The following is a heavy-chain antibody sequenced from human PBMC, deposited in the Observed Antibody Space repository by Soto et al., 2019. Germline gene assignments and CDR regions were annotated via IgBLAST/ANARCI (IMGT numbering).Heavy chain of an antibody. Sequence: SETLSLTCNVSGSPISSYYWGWFRQPPGQGLEWVGYIYYAGTTSYNPSLRSRVAISVDASKSQFSLDLRSVTAADTAVYYCARLGGRYQAFDYWGHGALVTVSS. CDR3: ARLGGRYQAFDY. CDR1: GSPISSYY. D-gene: IGHD2-15*01. V-gene: IGHV4-59*08. CDR2: IYYAGTT. J-gene: IGHJ4*01.